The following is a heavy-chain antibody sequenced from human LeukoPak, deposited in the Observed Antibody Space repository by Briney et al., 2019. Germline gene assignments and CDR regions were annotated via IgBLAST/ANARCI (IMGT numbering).Heavy chain of an antibody. J-gene: IGHJ4*02. CDR1: GFTFSGYA. CDR2: VSRNGGST. D-gene: IGHD1-26*01. V-gene: IGHV3-64D*06. CDR3: VKDSGNYYGSGDY. Sequence: GGSLTLSCSASGFTFSGYAMHWVRQAPGRGLDYVSTVSRNGGSTYYADSVKGRFTISRDNSKNTLFLQMSSLRVEDTAVYYCVKDSGNYYGSGDYWGQGTLVTVSS.